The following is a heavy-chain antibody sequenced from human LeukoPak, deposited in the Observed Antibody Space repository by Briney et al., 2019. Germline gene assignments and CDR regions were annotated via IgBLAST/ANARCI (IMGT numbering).Heavy chain of an antibody. CDR1: GGSISSYY. D-gene: IGHD4-17*01. Sequence: SETLSLTCTVSGGSISSYYWSWIRQPPGKGLEWIGYIYYSGSTNYNPSLKSRVTISVDTSKNQFSLKLSSVTAADTAVYYCARLGDYLDYWGQGTLVTVSS. J-gene: IGHJ4*02. CDR2: IYYSGST. V-gene: IGHV4-59*08. CDR3: ARLGDYLDY.